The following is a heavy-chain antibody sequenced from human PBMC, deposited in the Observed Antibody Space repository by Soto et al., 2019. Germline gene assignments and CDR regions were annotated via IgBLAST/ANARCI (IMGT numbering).Heavy chain of an antibody. D-gene: IGHD3-10*01. CDR1: GYTFSSYW. CDR3: ARGIRSIVQGVIDNWFDP. CDR2: IYPGDSDT. Sequence: PGESLKISCKASGYTFSSYWSGWVRQMPGKGLEWMGIIYPGDSDTRYSPSFQGQVSISADKSISTAYLQWSSLKASDTAMYYCARGIRSIVQGVIDNWFDPWGQRTLVTVSS. V-gene: IGHV5-51*01. J-gene: IGHJ5*02.